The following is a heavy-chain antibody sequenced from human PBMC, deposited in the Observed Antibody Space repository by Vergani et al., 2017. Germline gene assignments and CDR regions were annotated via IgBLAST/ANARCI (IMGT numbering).Heavy chain of an antibody. CDR1: GFTFSSYA. J-gene: IGHJ6*03. V-gene: IGHV3-30-3*01. CDR3: AREIGVGYYYYYYMDV. D-gene: IGHD2-15*01. CDR2: ISYDGSNK. Sequence: QVQLVESGGGVVQPGRSLRLSCAASGFTFSSYAMHWVRQAPGKGLEWVAVISYDGSNKYYADSVKGRFTISRDNSKNTLYLQMNSLRAEDTAVYYCAREIGVGYYYYYYMDVWGKGTTVTVSS.